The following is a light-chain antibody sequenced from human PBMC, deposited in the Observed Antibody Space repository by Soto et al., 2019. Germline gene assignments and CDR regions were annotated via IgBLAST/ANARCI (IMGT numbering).Light chain of an antibody. CDR1: HSVSSN. CDR2: DAS. J-gene: IGKJ1*01. CDR3: HQYGNWPPWT. V-gene: IGKV3-15*01. Sequence: EIVMTQSPATLSVSPGERATLSCRASHSVSSNLAWYQQKPGQAPRLLIYDASTRATGIPARFSGSGSGTEFTLTISSLQSEDFAVYFCHQYGNWPPWTFGQGTKVEIK.